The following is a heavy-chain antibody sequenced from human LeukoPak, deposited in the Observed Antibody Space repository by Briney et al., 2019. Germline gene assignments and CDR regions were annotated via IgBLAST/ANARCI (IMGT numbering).Heavy chain of an antibody. J-gene: IGHJ5*02. CDR1: GFTFSSYW. CDR3: ARAFRYCSSTSCYPSPGWFDP. V-gene: IGHV3-48*04. CDR2: ISSSGSTI. D-gene: IGHD2-2*01. Sequence: GGSLRLSCAASGFTFSSYWMSWVRQAPGKGLEWVSYISSSGSTIYYADSVKGRFTISRDNAKNSLYLQMNSLRAEDTAVYYCARAFRYCSSTSCYPSPGWFDPWGQGTLVTVSS.